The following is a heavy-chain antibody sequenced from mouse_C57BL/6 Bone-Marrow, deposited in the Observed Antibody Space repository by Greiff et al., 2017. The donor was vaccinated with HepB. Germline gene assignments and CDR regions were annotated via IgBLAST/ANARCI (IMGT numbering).Heavy chain of an antibody. D-gene: IGHD2-2*01. CDR2: IDPSDSET. J-gene: IGHJ3*01. CDR1: GYTFTSYW. CDR3: ARTGGYDRLAY. V-gene: IGHV1-52*01. Sequence: QVQLQQPGAELVRPGSSVKLSCKASGYTFTSYWMHWVKQRPIQGLEWIGNIDPSDSETHYNQKFKDKATLTVEKSSSTAYMQISSLTSEDSAFYYCARTGGYDRLAYWGQGTLVTVSA.